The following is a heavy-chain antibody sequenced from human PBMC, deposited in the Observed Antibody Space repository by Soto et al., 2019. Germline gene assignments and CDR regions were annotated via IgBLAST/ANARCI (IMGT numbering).Heavy chain of an antibody. D-gene: IGHD3-10*01. CDR2: IYSGGST. Sequence: GWSLRLSCASSVFTVISNYMSWVRQAPGKGLEWVSVIYSGGSTYYADSVKGRFTISRDNSKNTLYLQMNSLRAEDTAVYYCARATDVLLWFGELLSPDAFDIWGQGTMVTVSS. V-gene: IGHV3-53*01. J-gene: IGHJ3*02. CDR3: ARATDVLLWFGELLSPDAFDI. CDR1: VFTVISNY.